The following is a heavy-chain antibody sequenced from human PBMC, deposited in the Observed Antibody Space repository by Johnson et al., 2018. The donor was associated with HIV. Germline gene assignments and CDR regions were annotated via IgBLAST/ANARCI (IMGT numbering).Heavy chain of an antibody. CDR1: GFTVSSNY. CDR2: LSWNGGRT. V-gene: IGHV3-20*04. Sequence: VQLVESGGGLIQPGGSLRLSCAASGFTVSSNYMSWVRQAPGKGLEWVAGLSWNGGRTAYVDSVQGRFTISRDNATNSLFLQMNSLRTEDTALYYCSRETQYRITLEGVFINDAFDIWGQGTMVTVSS. CDR3: SRETQYRITLEGVFINDAFDI. J-gene: IGHJ3*02. D-gene: IGHD3-22*01.